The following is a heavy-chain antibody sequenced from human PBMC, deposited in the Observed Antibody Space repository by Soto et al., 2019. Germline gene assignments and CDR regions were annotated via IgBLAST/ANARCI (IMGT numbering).Heavy chain of an antibody. V-gene: IGHV3-33*05. Sequence: QVQLVESGGGVVQPGTSLRLSCVGSGFTFRSYVIHWVRQAPGKGLEWVALTSYDGSNNFYGDSVKGRFTISRRNSRNTVELQMDSLRFEDTALYYCARWGTTGGLDVWGQGTLVSVSS. CDR1: GFTFRSYV. CDR2: TSYDGSNN. D-gene: IGHD3-16*01. CDR3: ARWGTTGGLDV. J-gene: IGHJ4*02.